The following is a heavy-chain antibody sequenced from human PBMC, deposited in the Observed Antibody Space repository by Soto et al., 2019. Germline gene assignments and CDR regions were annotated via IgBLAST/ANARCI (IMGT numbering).Heavy chain of an antibody. CDR3: SQSPEGGAGWAY. CDR1: GVPFNAYN. J-gene: IGHJ4*02. V-gene: IGHV3-21*01. D-gene: IGHD1-26*01. CDR2: ITAGSAPI. Sequence: EVQLVESGAGVVKPGGSLRLSCTASGVPFNAYNINWVRQAPGQGLEWVPWITAGSAPIYQPNSMQGRFTISGEATKNSASRQIDSLRGEDTAVYYCSQSPEGGAGWAYWGQGTLFTVSS.